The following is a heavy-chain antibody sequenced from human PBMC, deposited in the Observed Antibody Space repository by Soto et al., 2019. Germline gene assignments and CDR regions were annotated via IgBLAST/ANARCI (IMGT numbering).Heavy chain of an antibody. CDR3: VIAHSDVWFD. V-gene: IGHV3-72*01. Sequence: GGSLRLSSAASGFTFSDHPMDWVRQAPGKGLEWVARIRDKGIGYNPDYAASVKDRFTMSRDDSANYLVLHMTSMKNDDTVAYFCVIAHSDVWFD. CDR2: IRDKGIGYNP. J-gene: IGHJ5*01. D-gene: IGHD1-26*01. CDR1: GFTFSDHP.